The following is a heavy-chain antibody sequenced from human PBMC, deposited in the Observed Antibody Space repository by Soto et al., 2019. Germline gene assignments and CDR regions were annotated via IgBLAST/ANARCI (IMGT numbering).Heavy chain of an antibody. CDR3: AKGAGWEPEYYSDY. D-gene: IGHD1-26*01. Sequence: QVQLVQSGAEVKKPGASVKVSCKASGYTFTSYGIIWVRQAPGQGIEWMGWINPYNANTKYAQKVQGRVTMTTDTSTSTASRELASLRSDETAVYYCAKGAGWEPEYYSDYWGQGTLVTVSS. V-gene: IGHV1-18*01. CDR1: GYTFTSYG. CDR2: INPYNANT. J-gene: IGHJ4*02.